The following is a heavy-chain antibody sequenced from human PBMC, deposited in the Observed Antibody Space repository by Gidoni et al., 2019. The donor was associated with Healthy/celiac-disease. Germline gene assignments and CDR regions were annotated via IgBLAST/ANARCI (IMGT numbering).Heavy chain of an antibody. Sequence: QVQLQQWGAGLLKPSETLSLTCAVYGGSFSGYYWSWIRQPPGKGLEWIGEINHSGSTNYNPSLKSRVTISVDTSKNQFSLKLSSVTAADTAVYYCARGGGIRYNWNGNWFDPWGQGTLVTVSS. V-gene: IGHV4-34*01. D-gene: IGHD1-20*01. CDR3: ARGGGIRYNWNGNWFDP. CDR2: INHSGST. CDR1: GGSFSGYY. J-gene: IGHJ5*02.